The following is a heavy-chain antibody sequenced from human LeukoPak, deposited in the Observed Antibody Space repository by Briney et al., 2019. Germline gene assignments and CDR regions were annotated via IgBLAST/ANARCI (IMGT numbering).Heavy chain of an antibody. V-gene: IGHV3-7*01. CDR2: IREDGTEK. Sequence: GGSLRLSCTASGFTFSGAWMTWVRQAPGKGLEWVANIREDGTEKNYVDSVKGRFTISRDNAKNSLFLQMSNLRDDDTAIYHCARHVGINFWGQGTLVTVSS. CDR1: GFTFSGAW. J-gene: IGHJ4*02. CDR3: ARHVGINF. D-gene: IGHD7-27*01.